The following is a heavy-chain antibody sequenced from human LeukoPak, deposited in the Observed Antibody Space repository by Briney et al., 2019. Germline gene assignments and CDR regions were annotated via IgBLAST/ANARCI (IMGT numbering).Heavy chain of an antibody. Sequence: GGSLRLSFAASGFTFNNYAMSWVRQAPGKGLEWVSGISWNSGSIGYADSVKGRFTISRDNAKNSLYLQMNSLRAEDTALYYCAKAGGSGSPSDYWGQGTLVTVSS. CDR3: AKAGGSGSPSDY. CDR2: ISWNSGSI. J-gene: IGHJ4*02. D-gene: IGHD3-10*01. V-gene: IGHV3-9*01. CDR1: GFTFNNYA.